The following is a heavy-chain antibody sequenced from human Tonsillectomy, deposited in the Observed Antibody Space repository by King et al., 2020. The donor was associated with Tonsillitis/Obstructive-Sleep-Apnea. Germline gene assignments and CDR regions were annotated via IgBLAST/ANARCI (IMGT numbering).Heavy chain of an antibody. J-gene: IGHJ4*02. CDR1: GFTFSSYA. Sequence: VQLLESGGGLVQPGGSLRLSCAASGFTFSSYAMSWVRQAPGKGLEWVSAISGSGGSTYYADSVKGRFTISRDNSKNTLYLQMNSLRAEETAVYYCAKGNNYYESSGYYYVFQYFDYWGQGTLVTVSS. D-gene: IGHD3-22*01. CDR2: ISGSGGST. V-gene: IGHV3-23*01. CDR3: AKGNNYYESSGYYYVFQYFDY.